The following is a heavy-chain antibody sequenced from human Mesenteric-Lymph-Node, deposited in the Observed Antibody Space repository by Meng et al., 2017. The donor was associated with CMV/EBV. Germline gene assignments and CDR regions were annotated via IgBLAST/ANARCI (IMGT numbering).Heavy chain of an antibody. CDR1: GGFISSYY. V-gene: IGHV4-59*01. CDR3: ARGDYWSGQDY. CDR2: IYYNGKT. J-gene: IGHJ4*02. Sequence: SETLSLTCTVSGGFISSYYWSWTRQPPGKGLQWIGQIYYNGKTNYNPSLKSRVTISVDTSQNQFSLTLNSLTAADTAVYYCARGDYWSGQDYWGQGTLVTVSS. D-gene: IGHD3-3*01.